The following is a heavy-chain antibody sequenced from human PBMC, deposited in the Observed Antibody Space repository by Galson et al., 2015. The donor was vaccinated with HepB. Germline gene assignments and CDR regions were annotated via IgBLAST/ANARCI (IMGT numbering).Heavy chain of an antibody. J-gene: IGHJ4*02. V-gene: IGHV1-69*04. CDR3: ARDPPSRDGYNTPHPEADY. Sequence: SVKVSCKASGGTFSSYAISWVRQAPGQGLEWMGRIIPILGIANYAQKFQGRVTITADKSTSTAYMELSSLRSEDTAVYYCARDPPSRDGYNTPHPEADYWGQGTLVTVSS. D-gene: IGHD5-24*01. CDR2: IIPILGIA. CDR1: GGTFSSYA.